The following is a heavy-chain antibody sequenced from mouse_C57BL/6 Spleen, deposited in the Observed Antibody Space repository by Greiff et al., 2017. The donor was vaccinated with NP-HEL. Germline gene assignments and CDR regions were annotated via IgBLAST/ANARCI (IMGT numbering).Heavy chain of an antibody. J-gene: IGHJ4*01. CDR1: GYTFTSYW. V-gene: IGHV1-50*01. CDR3: ARPSHGGAPLYAMDY. CDR2: IDPSDSYT. Sequence: QVQLQQPGAELVKPGASVKLSCKASGYTFTSYWMQWVKQRPGQGLEWIGEIDPSDSYTNYNQKFKGKATLTVDTSSSTAYMQLSSLTSEDSAVYYCARPSHGGAPLYAMDYWGQGTSVTVSS.